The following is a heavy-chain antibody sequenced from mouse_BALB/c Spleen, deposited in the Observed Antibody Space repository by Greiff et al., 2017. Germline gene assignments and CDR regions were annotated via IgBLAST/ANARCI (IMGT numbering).Heavy chain of an antibody. D-gene: IGHD1-2*01. V-gene: IGHV5-6-3*01. CDR1: GFTFSSYG. J-gene: IGHJ2*01. Sequence: DVKLVESGGGLVQPGGSLKLSCAASGFTFSSYGMSWVRQTPDKRLELVATINSNGGSTYYPDSVKGRFTISRDNAKNTLYLQMSSLKSEDTAMYYCARDHYGYDYWGQGTTLTVSS. CDR2: INSNGGST. CDR3: ARDHYGYDY.